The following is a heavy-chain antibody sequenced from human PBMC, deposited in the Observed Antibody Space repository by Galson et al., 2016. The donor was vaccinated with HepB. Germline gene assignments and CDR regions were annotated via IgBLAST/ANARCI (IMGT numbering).Heavy chain of an antibody. D-gene: IGHD3-10*01. CDR1: AGSFSGYY. Sequence: SETLSLTCAVNAGSFSGYYWRWIRQPPGKGLEWIGEITPSGSTNTSPSPKTRVTISVDTSKNHFSLQLSSVTAADTAVYYCARSYYYDSGSYPGPPLIYWGQGTLVTVSS. CDR3: ARSYYYDSGSYPGPPLIY. V-gene: IGHV4-34*01. CDR2: ITPSGST. J-gene: IGHJ4*02.